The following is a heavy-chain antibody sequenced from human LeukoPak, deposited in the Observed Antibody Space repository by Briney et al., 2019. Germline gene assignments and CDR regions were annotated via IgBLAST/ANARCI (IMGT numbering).Heavy chain of an antibody. CDR3: AKDHRGYGSGSYSPAWVDAFDI. Sequence: GGSLRLSCAASGFTFSSYAMSWVRQAPGKGLEWVSAISGSGGSTYYADSVKGRFTISRDNSKNTLYLQMNSLRAEDTAVYYCAKDHRGYGSGSYSPAWVDAFDIWGQGAMVTVSS. CDR2: ISGSGGST. D-gene: IGHD3-10*01. J-gene: IGHJ3*02. CDR1: GFTFSSYA. V-gene: IGHV3-23*01.